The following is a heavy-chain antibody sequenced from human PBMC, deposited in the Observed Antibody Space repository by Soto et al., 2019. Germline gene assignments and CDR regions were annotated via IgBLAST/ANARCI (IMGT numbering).Heavy chain of an antibody. CDR3: ARRGSSSWYDNYYYGMAV. Sequence: ASVKVSCKASGYTFTSYGISWVRQAPGQGLEWMGWISAYNGNTNYAQKLQGRVTMTTDTSTSTAYMELRSLRSDDTAVYYCARRGSSSWYDNYYYGMAVWGEGTTVTVSS. CDR1: GYTFTSYG. D-gene: IGHD6-13*01. V-gene: IGHV1-18*01. J-gene: IGHJ6*04. CDR2: ISAYNGNT.